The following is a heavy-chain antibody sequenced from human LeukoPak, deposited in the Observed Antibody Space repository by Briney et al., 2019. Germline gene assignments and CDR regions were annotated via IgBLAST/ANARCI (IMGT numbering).Heavy chain of an antibody. CDR3: ARDSGSYSSD. D-gene: IGHD1-26*01. J-gene: IGHJ4*02. CDR1: GFTFSSYE. V-gene: IGHV3-48*03. CDR2: ISSSGSTI. Sequence: GGSLRLSCAASGFTFSSYEMNWVRQAPGKRLEWVSYISSSGSTIYYADSVKGRFTISRDNAKNSLYLQMNSLRAEDTAVYYCARDSGSYSSDWGQGTLVTVSS.